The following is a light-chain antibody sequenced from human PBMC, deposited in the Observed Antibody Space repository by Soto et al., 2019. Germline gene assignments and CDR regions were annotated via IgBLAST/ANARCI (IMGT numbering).Light chain of an antibody. CDR1: SSDVGGYNY. V-gene: IGLV2-14*01. CDR3: SSYTSSSTYV. J-gene: IGLJ1*01. CDR2: DVS. Sequence: QAVVTQPASVSGSPGQSITISCTRTSSDVGGYNYVSWYQQHPGKAPKLMIYDVSNRPSGVSNRFSGSKSGNTASLTISGLQAEDEADYYCSSYTSSSTYVFGTGTKVTVL.